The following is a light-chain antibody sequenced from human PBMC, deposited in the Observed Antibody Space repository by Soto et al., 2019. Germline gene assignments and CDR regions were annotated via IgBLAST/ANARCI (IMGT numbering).Light chain of an antibody. CDR1: SSDVGSYNL. J-gene: IGLJ2*01. Sequence: QSALTQPASVSGSPGQSITISCTGTSSDVGSYNLVSWYQQHPGKAPKLMIYEVSKRPSGVSNRFSGSKFGNTASLTISGLHAEDEADYYCCSYVGSSPVVFGGGTKLTVL. CDR2: EVS. V-gene: IGLV2-23*02. CDR3: CSYVGSSPVV.